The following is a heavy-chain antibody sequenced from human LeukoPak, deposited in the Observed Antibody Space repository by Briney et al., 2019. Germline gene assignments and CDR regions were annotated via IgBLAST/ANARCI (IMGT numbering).Heavy chain of an antibody. V-gene: IGHV4-4*02. J-gene: IGHJ3*01. CDR3: ASHGIRGGSDAFDV. Sequence: PSETLSLTCAVSGGSISSTYWWTWVRQPPGKGLEWIGEIYHSGKTNYNPSLKSLVTMSVDKSKNQFSLKLNSVTAADTAVYYCASHGIRGGSDAFDVWGQGTMVTVSS. CDR1: GGSISSTYW. CDR2: IYHSGKT. D-gene: IGHD3-10*01.